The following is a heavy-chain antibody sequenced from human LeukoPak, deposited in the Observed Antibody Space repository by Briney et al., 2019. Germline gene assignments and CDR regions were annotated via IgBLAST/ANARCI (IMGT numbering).Heavy chain of an antibody. V-gene: IGHV3-74*03. CDR2: ISTDGSST. Sequence: PGGSLRLSCAASGFTFSDYYMSWIRQAPGKGLVWVSRISTDGSSTTYADSVKGRFTISRDNAKNTLYLEMNSLRVEDTAVYYCARDRYCTTTRCSDYWGQGTLVTVSS. D-gene: IGHD2-2*01. J-gene: IGHJ4*02. CDR3: ARDRYCTTTRCSDY. CDR1: GFTFSDYY.